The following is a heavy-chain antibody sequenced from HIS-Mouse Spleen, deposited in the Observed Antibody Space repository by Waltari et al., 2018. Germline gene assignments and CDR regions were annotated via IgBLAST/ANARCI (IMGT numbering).Heavy chain of an antibody. Sequence: QVQLQQWGAGLLKPSETLSLTCAVYGGSFSGDYWGWIRQPPGKGLEWIGEINHSGSTNYNPSLKSRVTISVDTSKNQFSLKLSSVTAADTAVYYCARGFPDDYWGQGTLVTVSS. CDR2: INHSGST. CDR1: GGSFSGDY. J-gene: IGHJ4*02. V-gene: IGHV4-34*01. CDR3: ARGFPDDY.